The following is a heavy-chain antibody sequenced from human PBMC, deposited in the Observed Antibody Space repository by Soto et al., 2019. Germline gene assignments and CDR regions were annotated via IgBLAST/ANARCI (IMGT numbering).Heavy chain of an antibody. CDR3: ARDSTRYYYDSSGYYYIFDY. Sequence: ASVKVSCKASGGTFSSYAISWVLQAPGQGLDWMGGIIPIFGTANYAQKFQGRVTITADESTSTAYMELSSLRSEDTAVYYCARDSTRYYYDSSGYYYIFDYWGQGTLVTVSS. CDR1: GGTFSSYA. V-gene: IGHV1-69*13. J-gene: IGHJ4*02. CDR2: IIPIFGTA. D-gene: IGHD3-22*01.